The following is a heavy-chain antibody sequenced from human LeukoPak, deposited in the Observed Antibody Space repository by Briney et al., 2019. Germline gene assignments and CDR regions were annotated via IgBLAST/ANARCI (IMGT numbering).Heavy chain of an antibody. CDR3: ARGVGGFFSTYNWFDP. Sequence: GGSLRLSCAASGFTFSTYWMNWVRQAPGKGLEWVANIKQDGSEKYYVDSVKGRFTISRDNAKNSLYLQMDNLRAEDTAFYYCARGVGGFFSTYNWFDPWGQGTLVTVSS. CDR1: GFTFSTYW. J-gene: IGHJ5*02. CDR2: IKQDGSEK. D-gene: IGHD2-15*01. V-gene: IGHV3-7*03.